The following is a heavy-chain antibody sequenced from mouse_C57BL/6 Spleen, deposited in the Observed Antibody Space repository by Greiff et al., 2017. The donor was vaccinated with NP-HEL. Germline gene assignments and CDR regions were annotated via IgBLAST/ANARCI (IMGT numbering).Heavy chain of an antibody. V-gene: IGHV1-26*01. J-gene: IGHJ4*01. D-gene: IGHD2-1*01. CDR3: ARSLYYLRAMDY. Sequence: EVQLQQSGPELVKPGASVKISCKASGYTFTDYYMNWVKQSHGKSIEWIGDINPNNGGTSYNQKFKGKATLTVDKSSSTAYMELRSLTSEDSAVYYWARSLYYLRAMDYWGQGTSVTVSS. CDR2: INPNNGGT. CDR1: GYTFTDYY.